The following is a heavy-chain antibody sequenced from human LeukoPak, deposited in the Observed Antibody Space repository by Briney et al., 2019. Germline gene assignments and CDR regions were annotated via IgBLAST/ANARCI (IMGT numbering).Heavy chain of an antibody. CDR3: ARSPGGILRSGWRPYYFDY. CDR1: GYTLTELS. D-gene: IGHD2-21*01. CDR2: INPNSGGT. J-gene: IGHJ4*02. Sequence: ASVKVSCKVSGYTLTELSMHWVRQAPGKGLEWMGWINPNSGGTNYAQKFQGRVTMTRDTSISTAYMELSRLRSDDTALYHCARSPGGILRSGWRPYYFDYWGQGTLVTVSS. V-gene: IGHV1-2*02.